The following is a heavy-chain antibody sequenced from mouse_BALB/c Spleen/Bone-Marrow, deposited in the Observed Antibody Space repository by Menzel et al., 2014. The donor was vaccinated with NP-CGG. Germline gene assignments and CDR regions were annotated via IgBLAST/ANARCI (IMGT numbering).Heavy chain of an antibody. V-gene: IGHV14-3*02. D-gene: IGHD2-4*01. CDR2: IDPANGNT. CDR1: GLNIKDTY. Sequence: EVQLQESGAELVKPGASVKLSCTASGLNIKDTYMHWVKQRPEQGLEWIGRIDPANGNTKYDPKFQGKATITADTSSNTAYLQLRSLTSEDTAVYYCANYDYGWYFDVWGAGTAVTVSS. J-gene: IGHJ1*01. CDR3: ANYDYGWYFDV.